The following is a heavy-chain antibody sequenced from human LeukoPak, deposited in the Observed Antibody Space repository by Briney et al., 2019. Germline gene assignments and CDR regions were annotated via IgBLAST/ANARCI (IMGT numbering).Heavy chain of an antibody. J-gene: IGHJ4*02. V-gene: IGHV3-30*18. Sequence: GGSLRLSCAASGFTFSSYGMHWVRQAPGKGLEWVAVISYDGSDKYYADSVKGRFTISRDNSKNTLYLQMNSLRAEDTAVYYCAKDLYLTGYSFDYWGQGTLVTVSS. CDR1: GFTFSSYG. CDR2: ISYDGSDK. CDR3: AKDLYLTGYSFDY. D-gene: IGHD3-9*01.